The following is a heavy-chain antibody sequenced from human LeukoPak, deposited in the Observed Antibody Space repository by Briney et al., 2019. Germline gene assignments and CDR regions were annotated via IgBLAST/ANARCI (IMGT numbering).Heavy chain of an antibody. D-gene: IGHD3-22*01. Sequence: SETLSLTCTVSGGSISSSSYYWGWIRQPPGKGLEWIGSIYNSGSTYHNPSLKSRVTISIDTSKNQFSLNLRSVTAADSAVYYCARHSSGYYYSPFDYWGQGRLVTVSS. V-gene: IGHV4-39*01. CDR3: ARHSSGYYYSPFDY. J-gene: IGHJ4*02. CDR1: GGSISSSSYY. CDR2: IYNSGST.